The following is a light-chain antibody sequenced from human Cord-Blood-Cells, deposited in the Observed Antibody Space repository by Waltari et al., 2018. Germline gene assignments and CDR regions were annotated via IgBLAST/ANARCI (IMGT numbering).Light chain of an antibody. V-gene: IGKV1-39*01. J-gene: IGKJ2*01. Sequence: DIQMTQSPSSLSASVGDRVTITCRASQSISSYLNWYQQKPGKAPKPLIYAASSLQSGVPSRFSGSGSGTDVTLTISSLQPEDFATYYCQQSYSTPRTLGQGTKLEIK. CDR3: QQSYSTPRT. CDR2: AAS. CDR1: QSISSY.